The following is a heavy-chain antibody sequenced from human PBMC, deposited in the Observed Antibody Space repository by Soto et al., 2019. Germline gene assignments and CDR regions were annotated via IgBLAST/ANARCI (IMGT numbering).Heavy chain of an antibody. D-gene: IGHD2-2*01. CDR2: IYFSASK. CDR1: GGSISSSNNS. CDR3: GRQPGHCGSTTCFGYYSVDV. V-gene: IGHV4-39*01. J-gene: IGHJ6*02. Sequence: QLQLQESGPRLVKPSETLSLTCSVSGGSISSSNNSWGWIRQPPGKGLEWIGTIYFSASKHYNPSLAGRVAISADPPNNQLSLRLSSVTAADTAVYYCGRQPGHCGSTTCFGYYSVDVWGQGTTVTVS.